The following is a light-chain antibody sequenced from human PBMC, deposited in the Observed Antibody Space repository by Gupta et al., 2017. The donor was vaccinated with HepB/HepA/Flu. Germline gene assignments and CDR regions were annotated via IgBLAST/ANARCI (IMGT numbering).Light chain of an antibody. V-gene: IGKV3-11*01. Sequence: VLTPSPSALSVSPGGRATLSCRASEDIETSLAWYQQRPGQPPRLLIYDVSVRATGIPARFSGRGSGTDFTLIIDTLQPEDLGLYYCQHRLRWPLTFGGGTKVGI. CDR1: EDIETS. J-gene: IGKJ4*01. CDR3: QHRLRWPLT. CDR2: DVS.